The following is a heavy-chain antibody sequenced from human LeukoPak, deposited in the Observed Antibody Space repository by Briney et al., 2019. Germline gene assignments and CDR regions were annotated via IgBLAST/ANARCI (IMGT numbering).Heavy chain of an antibody. Sequence: GSSVKVSCKASGGTFSSYDINWVRQATGQGLEWMGWMNPNSGNTGYAQKFQGRVTMTRNTSISTAYMELSSLRSEDTAVYYCARGYDFWSGYSSYFDYWGQGTLVTVSS. CDR1: GGTFSSYD. J-gene: IGHJ4*02. CDR2: MNPNSGNT. V-gene: IGHV1-8*02. D-gene: IGHD3-3*01. CDR3: ARGYDFWSGYSSYFDY.